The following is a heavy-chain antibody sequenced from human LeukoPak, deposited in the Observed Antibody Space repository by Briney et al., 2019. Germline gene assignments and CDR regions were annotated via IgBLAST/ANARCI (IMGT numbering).Heavy chain of an antibody. D-gene: IGHD6-13*01. J-gene: IGHJ6*03. CDR3: ARVWYSSSSYYAGYYYYYMDV. CDR1: GFTSSDYY. CDR2: ISSSGSTI. V-gene: IGHV3-11*01. Sequence: PGGSLRLSCAASGFTSSDYYMSWIRQAPGKGLEWVSYISSSGSTIYYADSVKGRFTISRDNAKNSLYLQMSSLRAEDTAVYYCARVWYSSSSYYAGYYYYYMDVWGKGTTVTISS.